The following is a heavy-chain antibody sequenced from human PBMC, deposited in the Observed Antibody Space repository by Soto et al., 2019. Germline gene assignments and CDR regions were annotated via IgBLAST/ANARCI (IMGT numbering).Heavy chain of an antibody. Sequence: GASVKVSCKASGGTFSSYAISWVRQAPGQGLEWMGGIIPIFGTANYAQKFQGRVTITADKSTSTAYMELSSLRSEDTAVYYCASPSGSYNLNDYWGQGTLVTVSS. CDR2: IIPIFGTA. D-gene: IGHD1-26*01. J-gene: IGHJ4*02. V-gene: IGHV1-69*06. CDR3: ASPSGSYNLNDY. CDR1: GGTFSSYA.